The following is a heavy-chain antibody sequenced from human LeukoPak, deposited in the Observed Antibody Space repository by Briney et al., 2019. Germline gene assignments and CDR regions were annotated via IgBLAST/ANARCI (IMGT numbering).Heavy chain of an antibody. CDR3: ARVGGCSSISCYEGWFDP. CDR2: IIPIFGTA. V-gene: IGHV1-69*13. Sequence: PSVKVSCTASGGTFCSYAISWVRHAPGQGLEWMGGIIPIFGTANYAQKFQSRSTITADESTSTACMERSSLRSEDTAVYYCARVGGCSSISCYEGWFDPWGQGTLVTVSS. D-gene: IGHD2-2*01. J-gene: IGHJ5*02. CDR1: GGTFCSYA.